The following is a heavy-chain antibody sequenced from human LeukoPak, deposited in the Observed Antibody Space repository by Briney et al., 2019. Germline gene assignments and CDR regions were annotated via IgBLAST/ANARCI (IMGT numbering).Heavy chain of an antibody. V-gene: IGHV1-18*01. CDR2: ISPYNGNT. CDR3: ARTPRGLPSFNWLDP. Sequence: GASVKVSCKASGYTFTSYGINWVRQAPGQGLEWVGWISPYNGNTNSAQKLQGRVTMTTDTSTTTAYMELRSLRSNDTAVYYCARTPRGLPSFNWLDPWGQGTLVTVSS. D-gene: IGHD3-10*01. CDR1: GYTFTSYG. J-gene: IGHJ5*02.